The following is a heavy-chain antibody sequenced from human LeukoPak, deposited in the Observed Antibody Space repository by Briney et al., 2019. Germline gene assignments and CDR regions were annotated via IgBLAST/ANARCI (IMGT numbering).Heavy chain of an antibody. CDR1: GGTFSSYA. CDR3: ARAPMVRGVKSLDV. CDR2: IIPIFGTA. V-gene: IGHV1-69*13. D-gene: IGHD3-10*01. Sequence: SVKVSCKASGGTFSSYAISWVRQAPGQGLEWMGGIIPIFGTANYAQKFQGRVMITADESTSTAYMELSSLRSEDTAVYYCARAPMVRGVKSLDVWGKGTTVTVSS. J-gene: IGHJ6*04.